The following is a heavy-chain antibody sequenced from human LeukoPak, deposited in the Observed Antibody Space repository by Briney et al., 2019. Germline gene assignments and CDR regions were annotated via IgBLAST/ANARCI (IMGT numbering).Heavy chain of an antibody. Sequence: GGSLRLSCAASGFSVSNNYMTWVRQAPGKRLEWVSLISTGGSPYYTDSVKGRFTISRDNSKNTLFLQMNSLRAEDTAVYYCVRGFRGYSFDYWGQGTLVTVSS. CDR2: ISTGGSP. CDR3: VRGFRGYSFDY. CDR1: GFSVSNNY. J-gene: IGHJ4*02. V-gene: IGHV3-53*01.